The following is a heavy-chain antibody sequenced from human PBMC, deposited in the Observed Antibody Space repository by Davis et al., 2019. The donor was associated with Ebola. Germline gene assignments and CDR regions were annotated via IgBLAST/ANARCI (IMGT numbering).Heavy chain of an antibody. V-gene: IGHV3-15*01. D-gene: IGHD3-22*01. CDR1: GGSFSGYY. Sequence: GGSLRLSCAVYGGSFSGYYWSWIRQTPGKGLEWVGRVNSKADGETTDYAAPVKGRFTISRDDSENTLYLQMNSLKTEDSAVYYCATASGDTSDYYYTGAFDIWGQGTMITVSS. CDR3: ATASGDTSDYYYTGAFDI. CDR2: VNSKADGETT. J-gene: IGHJ3*02.